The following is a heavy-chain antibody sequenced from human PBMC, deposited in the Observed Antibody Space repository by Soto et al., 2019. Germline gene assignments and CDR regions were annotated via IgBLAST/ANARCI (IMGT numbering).Heavy chain of an antibody. D-gene: IGHD4-17*01. J-gene: IGHJ4*02. Sequence: QVQLQESGPGLLKPSQTLSLTCTVSGGSFSSDAHYWSWFRQPPGKGLEWIGYIFSSGTTYYNPSLKSQVSISVDTSKNQFSLKLSSVTAADTAVYYCARGPTVTTDYWGQGALVTVS. V-gene: IGHV4-30-4*01. CDR1: GGSFSSDAHY. CDR3: ARGPTVTTDY. CDR2: IFSSGTT.